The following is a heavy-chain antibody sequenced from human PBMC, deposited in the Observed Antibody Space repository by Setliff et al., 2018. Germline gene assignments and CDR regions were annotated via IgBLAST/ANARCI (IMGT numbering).Heavy chain of an antibody. CDR1: GYTFTDYG. CDR2: ISPYSGNA. D-gene: IGHD3-10*01. J-gene: IGHJ4*02. Sequence: GASVKVSCKASGYTFTDYGVTWVRQAPGQGLEWVGWISPYSGNAYYAPKFQGRVIMTTDTSTSTAYMELKDLTSDDTAVYYCFGAGTCSYWGQGTLVTVSS. V-gene: IGHV1-18*01. CDR3: FGAGTCSY.